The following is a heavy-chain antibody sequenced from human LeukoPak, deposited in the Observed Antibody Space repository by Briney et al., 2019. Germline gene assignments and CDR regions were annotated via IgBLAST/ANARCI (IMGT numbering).Heavy chain of an antibody. J-gene: IGHJ6*03. CDR2: IYYSGST. D-gene: IGHD3-10*01. V-gene: IGHV4-59*01. Sequence: SETLSLTCTVSGDSISTLYWSWIRQPPGKGLEWIGYIYYSGSTNYNPSLKSRVTISVDTSKNQFSLKLSSVTAADTAVYYCARDSLGSGSYYYYYYMDVWGKGTTVTVSS. CDR1: GDSISTLY. CDR3: ARDSLGSGSYYYYYYMDV.